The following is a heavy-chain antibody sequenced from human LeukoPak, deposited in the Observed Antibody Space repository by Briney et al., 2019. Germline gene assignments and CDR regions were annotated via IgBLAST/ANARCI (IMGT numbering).Heavy chain of an antibody. Sequence: PGGSLRLSCAASGFTFNNYNMNWVRQAPGEALEWVSSITSSGTYIFYADSVKGRFTISRDNAKNSLYLQINSLGPEDTAVYFCARDPYSGNYGSYYYYYMDVWGKGTTVTVSS. J-gene: IGHJ6*03. CDR3: ARDPYSGNYGSYYYYYMDV. CDR1: GFTFNNYN. CDR2: ITSSGTYI. D-gene: IGHD3-22*01. V-gene: IGHV3-21*01.